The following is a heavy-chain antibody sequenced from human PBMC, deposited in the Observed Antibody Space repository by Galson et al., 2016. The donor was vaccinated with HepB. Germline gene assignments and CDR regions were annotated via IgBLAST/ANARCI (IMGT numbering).Heavy chain of an antibody. Sequence: PALVKPTQTLTLTCTFSGFSLSTRGVGGGWIRQPPGKALEWFALVYWDDHKRYSPSLQSRLTITKDTSKNQVVLTMTNMDPVDTATYYCAHTGPPRTDDDYRPWSFDLWGRGTLVTVSS. D-gene: IGHD4-17*01. V-gene: IGHV2-5*02. CDR1: GFSLSTRGVG. J-gene: IGHJ2*01. CDR3: AHTGPPRTDDDYRPWSFDL. CDR2: VYWDDHK.